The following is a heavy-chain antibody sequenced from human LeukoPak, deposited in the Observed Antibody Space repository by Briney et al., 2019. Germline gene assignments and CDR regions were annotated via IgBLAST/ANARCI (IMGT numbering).Heavy chain of an antibody. CDR3: AQGSAFDV. CDR1: GFSFSTYE. V-gene: IGHV3-23*01. CDR2: ISSSGGTA. J-gene: IGHJ3*01. Sequence: GGSLRLSCAASGFSFSTYEMSWASQAPGKGLEFISSISSSGGTANYADSVKGRFTISRDNSKSTLSLQMNSLRVDDTAVYYCAQGSAFDVWGHGTMVTVSS.